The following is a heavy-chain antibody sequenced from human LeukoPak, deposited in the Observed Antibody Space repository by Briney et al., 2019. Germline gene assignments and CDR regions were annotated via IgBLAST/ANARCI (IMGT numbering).Heavy chain of an antibody. CDR2: INPSGGST. D-gene: IGHD6-25*01. Sequence: GASVKVSCKASGYTFTSYYMHWVRQAPGQGLEWMGIINPSGGSTSYAQKFQGRVTMTRDTSTSTVYMELSSLRSEDTAVYYCARVRSYGYPVYYFDYWGQGTLVTVSS. J-gene: IGHJ4*02. CDR1: GYTFTSYY. CDR3: ARVRSYGYPVYYFDY. V-gene: IGHV1-46*01.